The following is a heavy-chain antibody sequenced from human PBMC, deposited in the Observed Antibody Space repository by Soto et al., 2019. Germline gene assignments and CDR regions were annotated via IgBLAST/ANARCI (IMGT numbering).Heavy chain of an antibody. J-gene: IGHJ6*01. D-gene: IGHD3-10*01. CDR2: TYYRSKWSN. V-gene: IGHV6-1*01. Sequence: PSQTLSLTCAISGDSVSSNSAAWNWIRQSPSRGLEWLGRTYYRSKWSNDYAESVKRRITINPDTSKNQFSLQLNSVTPEDTAVYYCAREAIIMVLGVISHCYYYGMDVWGQGTTVTVSS. CDR3: AREAIIMVLGVISHCYYYGMDV. CDR1: GDSVSSNSAA.